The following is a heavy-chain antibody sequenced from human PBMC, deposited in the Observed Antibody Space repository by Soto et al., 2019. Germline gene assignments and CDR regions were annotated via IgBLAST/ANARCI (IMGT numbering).Heavy chain of an antibody. V-gene: IGHV3-74*01. J-gene: IGHJ6*02. CDR2: INSDGSST. CDR1: GFTFSSYW. CDR3: ARVNKYDYYYYYGMDV. Sequence: GGSLRLSCAASGFTFSSYWMHWVRQAPGKGLVWVSRINSDGSSTSYADSVKGRFTISRDNAKNTLYLQMNCLSAEDTAVYYCARVNKYDYYYYYGMDVWGQGTTVTVSS.